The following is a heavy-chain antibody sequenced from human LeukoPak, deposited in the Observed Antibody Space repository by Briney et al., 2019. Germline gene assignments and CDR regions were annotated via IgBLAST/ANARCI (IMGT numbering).Heavy chain of an antibody. J-gene: IGHJ4*02. CDR1: GFTFSSYA. CDR3: ARLYGGSYAY. V-gene: IGHV3-23*01. CDR2: ISYSGGST. Sequence: GGSLRLSCTASGFTFSSYAMSWVRQAPGKGLEWVSHISYSGGSTYYADSVKGRFTISRDISQNTLFLQISSLRAEDTAIYYCARLYGGSYAYWGQGTLVTVSS. D-gene: IGHD1-26*01.